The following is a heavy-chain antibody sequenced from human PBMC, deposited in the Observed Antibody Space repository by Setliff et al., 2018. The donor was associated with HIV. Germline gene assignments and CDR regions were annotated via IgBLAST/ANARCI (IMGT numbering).Heavy chain of an antibody. CDR3: ARGYDILTGTY. CDR1: GFTFSNYD. CDR2: ISSSSTYI. D-gene: IGHD3-9*01. Sequence: PGGSLRLSCAASGFTFSNYDMNWVRQAPGKGLEWVSSISSSSTYIFYADSVKDRFTISRDNAKNSLYLQMSSLRAEDTAVYYCARGYDILTGTYWGQGTLVTVSS. V-gene: IGHV3-21*01. J-gene: IGHJ4*02.